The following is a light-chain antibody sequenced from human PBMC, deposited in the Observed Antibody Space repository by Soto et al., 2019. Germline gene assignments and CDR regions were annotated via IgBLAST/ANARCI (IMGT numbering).Light chain of an antibody. V-gene: IGKV3-11*01. J-gene: IGKJ5*01. CDR3: QQRSNWPGIT. CDR2: DAS. Sequence: EIVLTQSPATLSLSPGERATLSCRASQSVSSYLAWYQQKPGQAPRLLIYDASTRATGIPARFSGSGSGTEFTLTISSLEPEDFAVYYCQQRSNWPGITFGQGTRLEIK. CDR1: QSVSSY.